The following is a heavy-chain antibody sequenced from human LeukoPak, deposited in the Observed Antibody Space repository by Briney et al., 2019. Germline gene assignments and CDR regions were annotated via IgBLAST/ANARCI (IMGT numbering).Heavy chain of an antibody. V-gene: IGHV3-23*01. CDR2: ISGSGGST. CDR3: AREDIAARYWFDP. CDR1: GFTFSSYA. Sequence: GGSLRLSCAASGFTFSSYAMSWVRQAPGKGLEWVSAISGSGGSTYYADSVKGRFTISRDNAKNSLYLQMNSLRAEDTAVYYCAREDIAARYWFDPWGQGTLVTVSS. J-gene: IGHJ5*02. D-gene: IGHD6-6*01.